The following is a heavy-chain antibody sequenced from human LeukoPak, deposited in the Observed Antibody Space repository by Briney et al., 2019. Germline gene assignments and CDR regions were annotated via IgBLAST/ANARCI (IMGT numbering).Heavy chain of an antibody. V-gene: IGHV1-69*02. J-gene: IGHJ5*02. CDR2: TIPILGIA. Sequence: ASVKVSCKASGGTFSSYTISWVRQAPGQGLEWMGRTIPILGIANYAQKFQGRVTITADKSTSTAYMELSSLRSEDTAVYYCARGREDCSSTSCYGDWFDPWGQGTLVTVSS. D-gene: IGHD2-2*01. CDR1: GGTFSSYT. CDR3: ARGREDCSSTSCYGDWFDP.